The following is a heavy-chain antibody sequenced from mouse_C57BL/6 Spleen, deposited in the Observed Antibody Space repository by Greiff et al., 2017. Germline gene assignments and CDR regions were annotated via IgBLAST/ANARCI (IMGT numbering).Heavy chain of an antibody. CDR2: IYPGDGDA. CDR1: GYAFSSYW. D-gene: IGHD2-4*01. J-gene: IGHJ3*01. V-gene: IGHV1-80*01. CDR3: ARSLYDYDVAWFAD. Sequence: VQLQQSGAELVQPGASVKISCKASGYAFSSYWMNWVKPRPGKGLEWIGQIYPGDGDANYNGKVKGKATLTACKSSSTAYMHLSSLTSEDSAVYFFARSLYDYDVAWFADWGQGTLVTVSA.